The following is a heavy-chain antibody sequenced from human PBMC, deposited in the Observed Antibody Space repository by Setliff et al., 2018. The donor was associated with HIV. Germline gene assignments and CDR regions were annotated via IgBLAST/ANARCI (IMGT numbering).Heavy chain of an antibody. Sequence: GGSLRLSCAASGFTFSNYAMSWGRQAPGKGLEWVSSISAGGGSTYYADSVRGRFTISRDNSKYTLYLQMNRLRAEDTAVYYCAKIGWRVVVGATIDYWGQGTLVTVSS. CDR3: AKIGWRVVVGATIDY. CDR1: GFTFSNYA. J-gene: IGHJ4*02. CDR2: ISAGGGST. D-gene: IGHD2-15*01. V-gene: IGHV3-23*01.